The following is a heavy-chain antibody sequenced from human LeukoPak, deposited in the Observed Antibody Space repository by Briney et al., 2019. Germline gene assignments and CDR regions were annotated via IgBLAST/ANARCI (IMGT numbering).Heavy chain of an antibody. D-gene: IGHD3-10*01. J-gene: IGHJ4*02. CDR1: GFTFRTSG. Sequence: GGSLRLSCAASGFTFRTSGMNWVRQAPGKGLEWVSSISSSSSYIYYADSVKGRFTISRDNAKNSLYLQMNSLRAEDTAVYYCARDTPRGSGYSDYWGQGTLVTVSS. CDR2: ISSSSSYI. V-gene: IGHV3-21*01. CDR3: ARDTPRGSGYSDY.